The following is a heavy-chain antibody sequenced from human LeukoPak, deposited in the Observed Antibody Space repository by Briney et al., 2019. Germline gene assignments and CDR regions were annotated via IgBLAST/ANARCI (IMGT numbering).Heavy chain of an antibody. CDR3: ARLDGSGRLKGILDY. Sequence: GGSLRLSCAASGFTFSAYWMSWARQAPGKGLEWVANIKEDGSEKYYVDSAKGRFTISRDNAKNSLYLQMNSPRAEDTAVYYCARLDGSGRLKGILDYWGQGTLVTVSS. CDR2: IKEDGSEK. J-gene: IGHJ4*02. D-gene: IGHD3-10*01. CDR1: GFTFSAYW. V-gene: IGHV3-7*01.